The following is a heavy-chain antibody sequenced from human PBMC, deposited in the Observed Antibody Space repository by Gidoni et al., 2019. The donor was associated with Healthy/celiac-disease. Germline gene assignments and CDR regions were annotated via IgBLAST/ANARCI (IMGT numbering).Heavy chain of an antibody. D-gene: IGHD3-3*01. J-gene: IGHJ4*02. V-gene: IGHV3-33*01. CDR1: GFTFSSYG. Sequence: QVQLVESGGGVVQPGRSLILSCSASGFTFSSYGMHWARQAPGKGLEWVAVRWYDGSNKYYADSVKGRFTIARDNSKNTLYLQMNSLRAEDTAVYYCARDRTAYDFGAVLPYWGQGTLVTVSS. CDR3: ARDRTAYDFGAVLPY. CDR2: RWYDGSNK.